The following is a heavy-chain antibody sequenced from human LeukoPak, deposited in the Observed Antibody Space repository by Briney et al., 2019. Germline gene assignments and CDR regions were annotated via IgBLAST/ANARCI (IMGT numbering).Heavy chain of an antibody. J-gene: IGHJ4*02. CDR3: ARLGGAILTGLDY. D-gene: IGHD3-9*01. V-gene: IGHV4-59*08. CDR1: GGSISGYY. CDR2: IYYSGST. Sequence: SETLSLTCSVSGGSISGYYWSWIRQPPGKGLECIGYIYYSGSTNYNPSLKSRVTISVDKSKNQFSLKLSSVTAADTAVYYCARLGGAILTGLDYWGRGTLVTVSS.